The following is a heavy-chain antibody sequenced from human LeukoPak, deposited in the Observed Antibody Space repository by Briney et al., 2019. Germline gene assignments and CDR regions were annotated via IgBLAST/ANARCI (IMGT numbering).Heavy chain of an antibody. CDR3: ARVGYGDYDY. CDR2: ISSNGGST. Sequence: GGSLRLSCAASGFTFSSYAMHWVRQAPGKGLEYVSAISSNGGSTYYANSVKGRFTISRDNSKNTLYLQMGSLRAEDMAVHYCARVGYGDYDYWGQGTLVTVSS. J-gene: IGHJ4*02. D-gene: IGHD4-17*01. CDR1: GFTFSSYA. V-gene: IGHV3-64*01.